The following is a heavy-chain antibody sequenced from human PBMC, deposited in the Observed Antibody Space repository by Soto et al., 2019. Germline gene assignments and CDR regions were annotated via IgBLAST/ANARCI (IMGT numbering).Heavy chain of an antibody. Sequence: SETLSLTCTVSGGSISSSSYYWGWIRQPPGKGLEWIGSIYYSGSTYYNPSLKSRVTISVDTSKNQFSLKLSSMTAADTAVYYCARRIQLWSGDYFDYWGQGTLVTVSS. CDR2: IYYSGST. CDR3: ARRIQLWSGDYFDY. V-gene: IGHV4-39*01. D-gene: IGHD5-18*01. J-gene: IGHJ4*02. CDR1: GGSISSSSYY.